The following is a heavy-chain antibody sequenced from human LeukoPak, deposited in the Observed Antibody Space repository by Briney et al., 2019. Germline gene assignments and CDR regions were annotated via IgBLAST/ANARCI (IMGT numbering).Heavy chain of an antibody. V-gene: IGHV1-2*02. J-gene: IGHJ4*02. CDR1: GYTFTGYY. D-gene: IGHD3-10*01. Sequence: GASVKVSCKASGYTFTGYYMHWVRQAPGQGLEWMGGINPNSVGTNYAQKFQGRVNMPRDTHISTAYMELRRLSSDDTAVYYCARDRLLVRGSYYGPLPGGYWGQGTLVPVSS. CDR3: ARDRLLVRGSYYGPLPGGY. CDR2: INPNSVGT.